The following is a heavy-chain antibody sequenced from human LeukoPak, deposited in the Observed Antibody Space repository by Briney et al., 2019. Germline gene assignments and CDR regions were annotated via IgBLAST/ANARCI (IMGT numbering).Heavy chain of an antibody. J-gene: IGHJ4*02. CDR1: GYTFTGYY. CDR3: AKDRREAYSSGWYGDYFDY. CDR2: FDPEDGET. D-gene: IGHD6-19*01. V-gene: IGHV1-24*01. Sequence: GASVKVSCKASGYTFTGYYMHWVRQAPGKGLEWMGGFDPEDGETIYAQKFQGRVTMTEDTSTDTAYMELSSLRSEDTAVYYCAKDRREAYSSGWYGDYFDYWGQGTLVTVSS.